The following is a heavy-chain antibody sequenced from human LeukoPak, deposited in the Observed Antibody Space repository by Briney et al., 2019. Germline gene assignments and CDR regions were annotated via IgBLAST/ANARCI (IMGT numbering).Heavy chain of an antibody. V-gene: IGHV3-30*03. Sequence: GGSLRLSCAASGFTFSSYSMNWVRQAPGKGLEWVAVISYDGSNKYYADSVKGRFTISRDNSKNTLYLQMNSLRAEDTAVYYCARGRSSSWSIAVAGSLDYWGQGTLVTVSS. D-gene: IGHD6-19*01. CDR2: ISYDGSNK. J-gene: IGHJ4*02. CDR1: GFTFSSYS. CDR3: ARGRSSSWSIAVAGSLDY.